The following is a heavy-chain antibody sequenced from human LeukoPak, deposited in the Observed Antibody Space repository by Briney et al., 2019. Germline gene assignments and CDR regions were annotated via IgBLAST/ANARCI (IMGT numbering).Heavy chain of an antibody. CDR2: IKQDESER. CDR3: AKDTVGVLDY. J-gene: IGHJ4*02. Sequence: GGSLRLSCAASGFTFSSSWMSWVRQAPGKGLEWVANIKQDESERHCVDSVKGRFTISRDNAKNSLYLQMNSLRPEDTAVYYCAKDTVGVLDYWGQGILVAVSS. CDR1: GFTFSSSW. V-gene: IGHV3-7*04. D-gene: IGHD1-26*01.